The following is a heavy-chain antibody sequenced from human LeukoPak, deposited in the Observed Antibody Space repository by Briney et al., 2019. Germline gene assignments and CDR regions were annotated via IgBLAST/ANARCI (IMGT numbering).Heavy chain of an antibody. CDR2: INPNSVVT. Sequence: ASVKVSCKASGYTFTGYYMHWVRQAPGQGLEWMGWINPNSVVTNYAQKFQGRVTMTRDTSISTAYMELSRLRSDDTAVYYCARVGPGTVVTGNYDYWGQGTLVTVSS. CDR1: GYTFTGYY. J-gene: IGHJ4*02. D-gene: IGHD4-23*01. CDR3: ARVGPGTVVTGNYDY. V-gene: IGHV1-2*02.